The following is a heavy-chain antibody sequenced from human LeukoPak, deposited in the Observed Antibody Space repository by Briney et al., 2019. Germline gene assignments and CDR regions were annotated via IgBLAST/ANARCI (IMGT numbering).Heavy chain of an antibody. CDR1: GFTFSNYW. D-gene: IGHD3-10*01. Sequence: GGSLRLSCAASGFTFSNYWMHWVRQAPGKGLVWVSRINSDGSTTNYADSVKGRFTISRDNAKNTLFLQMNSLRAEDTAAYYCARGMVRGVIIQGSFDYWGQGTLVTVSS. CDR3: ARGMVRGVIIQGSFDY. V-gene: IGHV3-74*01. CDR2: INSDGSTT. J-gene: IGHJ4*02.